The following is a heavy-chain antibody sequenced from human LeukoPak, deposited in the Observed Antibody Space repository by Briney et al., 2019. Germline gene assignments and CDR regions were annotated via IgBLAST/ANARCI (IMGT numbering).Heavy chain of an antibody. CDR3: ARVTRQWLVRVRGYFDL. V-gene: IGHV1-3*01. J-gene: IGHJ2*01. CDR2: INAGNGNT. CDR1: GYTFTSYA. Sequence: ASVKVSCKASGYTFTSYAMHWVRQAPGQRLEWMGWINAGNGNTKYSQKFQGRVTITRDTSASTAYMEPSSLRSEDTAVYYCARVTRQWLVRVRGYFDLWGRGTLVTVSS. D-gene: IGHD6-19*01.